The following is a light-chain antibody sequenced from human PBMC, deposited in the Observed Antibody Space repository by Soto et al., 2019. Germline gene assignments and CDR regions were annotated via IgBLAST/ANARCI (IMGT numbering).Light chain of an antibody. V-gene: IGKV1-12*01. CDR1: QGIGTW. Sequence: DIQMTQSPSSVSASVGDRLTITCRASQGIGTWLAWYQQKPGKAPKLLIYTASSLHSGVPSRFSGSGSGTDFTLTINSLQPEDFATYYCQQTNIFPGTCGQGTKLEIK. CDR2: TAS. J-gene: IGKJ2*01. CDR3: QQTNIFPGT.